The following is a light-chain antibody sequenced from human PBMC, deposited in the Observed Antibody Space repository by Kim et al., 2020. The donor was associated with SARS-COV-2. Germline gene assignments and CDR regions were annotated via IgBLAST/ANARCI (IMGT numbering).Light chain of an antibody. J-gene: IGKJ2*01. Sequence: LALSPGERATLSCRASQSVSNIAWYQQRRGQAPRLLIYAVSSRATGIPDRFSGSGSGTDFTLTISRLEPDDFAVYYCQQYGSSLRTFGQGTKLEI. CDR1: QSVSNI. CDR2: AVS. V-gene: IGKV3-20*01. CDR3: QQYGSSLRT.